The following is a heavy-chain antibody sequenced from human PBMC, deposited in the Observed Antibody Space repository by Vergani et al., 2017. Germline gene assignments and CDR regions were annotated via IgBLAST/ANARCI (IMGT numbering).Heavy chain of an antibody. J-gene: IGHJ4*02. D-gene: IGHD3-10*01. CDR1: GESFSSFY. V-gene: IGHV4-34*02. CDR3: AVRPGVNRVGGEIVTKRTFDY. Sequence: QVQLQQWGAGVVKPSGTLALTCAVFGESFSSFYWSWIRQPPGKGLEWIGEINNDGHTNYNPSLESRVTVSRDTAKNQFSLNLMSVTAADKAMYYCAVRPGVNRVGGEIVTKRTFDYWSQGSLVTVSS. CDR2: INNDGHT.